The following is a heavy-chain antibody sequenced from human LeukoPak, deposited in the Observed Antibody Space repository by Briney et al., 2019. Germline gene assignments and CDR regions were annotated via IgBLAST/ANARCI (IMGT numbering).Heavy chain of an antibody. V-gene: IGHV1-2*02. D-gene: IGHD1-26*01. CDR1: GGTFSSYA. CDR2: INPNSGGT. Sequence: ASVKVSCKASGGTFSSYAISWVRQAPGQGLEWMGGINPNSGGTNYAQKFQGRVTMTRDTSISTAYMELSRLRSDDTAVYYCARLSGSYYQPFDYWGQGTLVTVSS. J-gene: IGHJ4*02. CDR3: ARLSGSYYQPFDY.